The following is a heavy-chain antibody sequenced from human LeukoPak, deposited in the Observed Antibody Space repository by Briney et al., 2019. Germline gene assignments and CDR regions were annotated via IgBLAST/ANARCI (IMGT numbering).Heavy chain of an antibody. J-gene: IGHJ5*02. CDR2: IYTSGST. V-gene: IGHV4-4*09. CDR3: ARPKWESSWFDP. D-gene: IGHD1-26*01. CDR1: GGSISSYY. Sequence: PSETLSVTCTVSGGSISSYYWSWIRQPPGKGLEWIGYIYTSGSTNYNPSLKSRVTISVDTSKNQFSLKLSSVTAADTAVYYCARPKWESSWFDPWGQGTLVTVSS.